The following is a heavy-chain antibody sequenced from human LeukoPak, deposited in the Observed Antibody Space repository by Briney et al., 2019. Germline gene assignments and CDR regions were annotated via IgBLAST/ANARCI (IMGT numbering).Heavy chain of an antibody. J-gene: IGHJ4*02. CDR1: GFTFSSYG. D-gene: IGHD3-10*02. V-gene: IGHV3-33*01. CDR2: IWYDGSNK. Sequence: GGSLRLSCAASGFTFSSYGMHWVRQDPGKGLEWVAVIWYDGSNKYYADSVKGRFTISRDNSKNTLYLQMNSLRAEDTAVYYCARDMSGRGAFYYWGQGTLVTVSS. CDR3: ARDMSGRGAFYY.